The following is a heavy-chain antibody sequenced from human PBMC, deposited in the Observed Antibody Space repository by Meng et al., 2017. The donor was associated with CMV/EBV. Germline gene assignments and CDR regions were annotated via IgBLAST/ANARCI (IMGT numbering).Heavy chain of an antibody. Sequence: GESLKISCAASGFTLSSYSMNWVRQAPGKGLEWVSSISSSSSYIYYADSVKGRFTISRDNAKNSLYLQMNSLRAEDTAVYYCARMEGYCSSTSCNYYYYGMDVWGRGTTVTVSS. CDR3: ARMEGYCSSTSCNYYYYGMDV. CDR2: ISSSSSYI. J-gene: IGHJ6*02. D-gene: IGHD2-2*01. V-gene: IGHV3-21*01. CDR1: GFTLSSYS.